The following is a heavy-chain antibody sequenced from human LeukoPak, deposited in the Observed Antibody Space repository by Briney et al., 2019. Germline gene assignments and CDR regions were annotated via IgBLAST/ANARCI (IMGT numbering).Heavy chain of an antibody. CDR1: GLTVRNNY. CDR3: ARAHNWKYGTFDY. CDR2: IYSDGST. J-gene: IGHJ4*02. Sequence: GGSLRLSCAASGLTVRNNYMSWVRQAPGKGLEWVSVIYSDGSTYYEDSVKGRFTISRDTSKNTLSLQMNSLRVEDTAVYYCARAHNWKYGTFDYWGQGTLVTVSS. D-gene: IGHD1-7*01. V-gene: IGHV3-53*01.